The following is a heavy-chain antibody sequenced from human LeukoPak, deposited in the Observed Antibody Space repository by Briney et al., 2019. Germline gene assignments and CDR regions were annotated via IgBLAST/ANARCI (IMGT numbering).Heavy chain of an antibody. CDR3: AKVKEMYSSGSYYFDY. D-gene: IGHD6-19*01. V-gene: IGHV3-30*18. J-gene: IGHJ4*02. CDR1: GFTFSSYG. CDR2: ISYDGFNP. Sequence: GRSLRLSCAASGFTFSSYGMHWVRQAPGKGLEWVAVISYDGFNPYYADSVKGRFTISRDNSKNTLWLQMNSLRAEDTAVCYCAKVKEMYSSGSYYFDYWGQGTLVTVSS.